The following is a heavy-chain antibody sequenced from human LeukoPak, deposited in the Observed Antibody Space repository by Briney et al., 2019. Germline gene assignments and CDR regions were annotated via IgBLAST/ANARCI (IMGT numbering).Heavy chain of an antibody. CDR2: IYYTGSA. V-gene: IGHV4-61*01. CDR3: ARALAVVVAFDI. D-gene: IGHD2-15*01. Sequence: SETLSLTCSVSGDSVSRGTYYWSWIRQPPGKGLEWIGHIYYTGSANYNPSLKSRVTISLDRSKNQFYLKLTSVTAADTAVYYCARALAVVVAFDIWGQGPMVTVSS. CDR1: GDSVSRGTYY. J-gene: IGHJ3*02.